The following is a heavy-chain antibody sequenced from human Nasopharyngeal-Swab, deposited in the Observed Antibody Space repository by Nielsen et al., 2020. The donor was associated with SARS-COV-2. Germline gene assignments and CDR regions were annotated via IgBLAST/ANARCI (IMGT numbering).Heavy chain of an antibody. CDR1: GYTFTSYY. J-gene: IGHJ4*02. V-gene: IGHV1-46*01. CDR3: ARVGGLRFLEWLLSDDY. Sequence: ASVKVSCKASGYTFTSYYMHWVRQAPGQGLEWMGIINPSGGSTSYAQKFQGRVTMTRDTSTSTVYMELSSLRSEDTAVYYCARVGGLRFLEWLLSDDYWGQGTLVTVSS. D-gene: IGHD3-3*01. CDR2: INPSGGST.